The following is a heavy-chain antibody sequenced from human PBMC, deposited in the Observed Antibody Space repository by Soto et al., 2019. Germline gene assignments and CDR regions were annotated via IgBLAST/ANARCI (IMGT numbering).Heavy chain of an antibody. V-gene: IGHV1-3*01. Sequence: ASVKVSCKASGYTFTSYAMHWVRQAPGQRLEWMGWINAGNGNTKYSQKFQGRVTITRDTSASTAYMELSSLRSEDTAVYYCARDWNGGESAEPHNWFDPWGQGTLVTVSS. CDR3: ARDWNGGESAEPHNWFDP. CDR2: INAGNGNT. D-gene: IGHD2-21*01. CDR1: GYTFTSYA. J-gene: IGHJ5*02.